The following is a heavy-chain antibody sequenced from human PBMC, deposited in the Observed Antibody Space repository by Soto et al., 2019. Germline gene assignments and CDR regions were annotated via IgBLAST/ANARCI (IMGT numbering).Heavy chain of an antibody. V-gene: IGHV3-23*01. CDR1: GFTFSNYA. J-gene: IGHJ4*01. CDR3: AKRIPVAGAWVPFDY. D-gene: IGHD6-19*01. Sequence: GGSLRLSCAASGFTFSNYAMSWVRQAPGKGLEWVSGISASGGSTYYADSVKGRFTISRDNSKNTLYLQMNSLRAEDTAVYYFAKRIPVAGAWVPFDYWGQGTLVTVSS. CDR2: ISASGGST.